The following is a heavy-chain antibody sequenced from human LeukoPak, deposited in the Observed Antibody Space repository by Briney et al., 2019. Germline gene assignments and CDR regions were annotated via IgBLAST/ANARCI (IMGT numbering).Heavy chain of an antibody. J-gene: IGHJ6*03. D-gene: IGHD6-6*01. CDR2: INYRGIT. CDR3: ARGGRSLAILPLGYYYYYMDV. Sequence: SETLSLTCTVSGGSISSYHWSWIREPPGKGLEWIGYINYRGITNYNPSLKSRVTISVDTSKNQFSLKLSSVTAADTAVYYCARGGRSLAILPLGYYYYYMDVWGKGTTVTVSS. CDR1: GGSISSYH. V-gene: IGHV4-59*12.